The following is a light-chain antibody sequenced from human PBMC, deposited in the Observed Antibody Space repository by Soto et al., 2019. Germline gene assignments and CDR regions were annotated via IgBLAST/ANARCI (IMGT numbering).Light chain of an antibody. CDR1: QRFSSNS. CDR3: QQSYTWPYT. J-gene: IGKJ2*01. CDR2: NTS. V-gene: IGKV3-15*01. Sequence: EIVMTQSPATLSVSPGERATLSCRASQRFSSNSLVWYQKKPGQPPRLLIYNTSSRVTGVPARFSGSGSGTEYTLTISSQQSEDSAVYYCQQSYTWPYTFGQGTKLEIK.